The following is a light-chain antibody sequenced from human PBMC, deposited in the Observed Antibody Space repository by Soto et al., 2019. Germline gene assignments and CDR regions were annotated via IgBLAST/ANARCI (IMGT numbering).Light chain of an antibody. Sequence: QSVLTQPASVSGSPGQSITISCTGTSSDVGRFNFVSWYQQHPGKAPKLMIYDVNNRPSGVSNRFSGSKSGNTASLTISGLQAEDEADYYCSSYSGSTTRVVFGGGTKVTVL. CDR3: SSYSGSTTRVV. V-gene: IGLV2-14*03. CDR1: SSDVGRFNF. CDR2: DVN. J-gene: IGLJ2*01.